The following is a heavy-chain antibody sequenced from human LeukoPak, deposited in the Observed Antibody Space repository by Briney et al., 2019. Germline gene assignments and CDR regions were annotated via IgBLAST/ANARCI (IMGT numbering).Heavy chain of an antibody. CDR3: AKGGRGAYYYFYMDV. J-gene: IGHJ6*03. Sequence: GGSLRLSCAAAGFTFGSYAIRWVRQAPGRVLGWVSAISGNGGSTYYADSVKGRVTISRDNSKNTLYLQMNSLRAEDTVVYYCAKGGRGAYYYFYMDVWGKGTTVTVSS. CDR2: ISGNGGST. CDR1: GFTFGSYA. V-gene: IGHV3-23*01. D-gene: IGHD2-15*01.